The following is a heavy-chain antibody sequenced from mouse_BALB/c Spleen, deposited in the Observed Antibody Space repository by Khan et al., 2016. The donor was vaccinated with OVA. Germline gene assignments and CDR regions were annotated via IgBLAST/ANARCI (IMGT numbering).Heavy chain of an antibody. CDR1: GYSITSEYA. CDR2: INYSGNT. V-gene: IGHV3-2*02. Sequence: VQLKESGPGLVKPSQSLSLTCTVTGYSITSEYAWNWIRHFPGNKLEWMGYINYSGNTRYNPSLKSRISITRDTSKNQFFLHLNSVTTEDTATYYCTRKDYYDYDPFPYWGQGTLVTVSA. J-gene: IGHJ3*01. D-gene: IGHD2-4*01. CDR3: TRKDYYDYDPFPY.